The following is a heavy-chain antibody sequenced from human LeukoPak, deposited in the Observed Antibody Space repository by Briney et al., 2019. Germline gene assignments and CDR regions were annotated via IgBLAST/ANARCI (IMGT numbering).Heavy chain of an antibody. D-gene: IGHD6-19*01. CDR2: IGTAGDT. V-gene: IGHV3-13*04. CDR3: ARVLAVAGRNWYFDL. CDR1: GFTFSSYD. Sequence: QSGGSLRLSCEASGFTFSSYDMHWVRHATGKGLEWVSAIGTAGDTYYPGSVKGRFTISRENAKNSLYLQMNSLRAGDTAVYYCARVLAVAGRNWYFDLWGRGTLVTVSS. J-gene: IGHJ2*01.